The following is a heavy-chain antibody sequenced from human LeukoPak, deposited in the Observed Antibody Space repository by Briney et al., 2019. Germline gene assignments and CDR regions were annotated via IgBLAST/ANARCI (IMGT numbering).Heavy chain of an antibody. D-gene: IGHD3-22*01. CDR1: GFTFSSYA. CDR3: AKDDSSGYYPFDY. CDR2: ISGSGGST. V-gene: IGHV3-23*01. J-gene: IGHJ4*02. Sequence: GGSLRLSCAASGFTFSSYAMSWVRQAPGKGLEWVSAISGSGGSTYYADSAKGRFTISRDNSKNTLYLQMNSLRAEDTAVYYCAKDDSSGYYPFDYWGQGTLVTVSS.